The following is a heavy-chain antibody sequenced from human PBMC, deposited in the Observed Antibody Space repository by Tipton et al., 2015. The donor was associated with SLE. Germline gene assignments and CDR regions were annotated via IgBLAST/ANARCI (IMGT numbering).Heavy chain of an antibody. CDR1: GFTFRSYW. D-gene: IGHD3-10*01. V-gene: IGHV3-74*01. Sequence: SLRLSCAASGFTFRSYWMHWVRQAPGKGLMWVSRIDSDGTITNYADTVKGRFTISRDNAKDTLYLQMNSLRAKDTAVYYCARIHYYGSGSRDYWGQGTLVTVSS. CDR2: IDSDGTIT. CDR3: ARIHYYGSGSRDY. J-gene: IGHJ4*02.